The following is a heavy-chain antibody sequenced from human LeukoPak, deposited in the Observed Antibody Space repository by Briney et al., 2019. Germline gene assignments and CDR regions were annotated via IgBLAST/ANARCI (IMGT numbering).Heavy chain of an antibody. CDR2: IIPILGIA. D-gene: IGHD6-19*01. J-gene: IGHJ4*02. V-gene: IGHV1-69*04. Sequence: ASVKVSCKASGGTFSSYAISWVRQAPGQGLEWMGRIIPILGIANYAQKFQGRVTITADKSTSTAYMELSSLRSEDTAVYYCARGPYSSGWYETREGYFDYWGQGTLVTVSS. CDR3: ARGPYSSGWYETREGYFDY. CDR1: GGTFSSYA.